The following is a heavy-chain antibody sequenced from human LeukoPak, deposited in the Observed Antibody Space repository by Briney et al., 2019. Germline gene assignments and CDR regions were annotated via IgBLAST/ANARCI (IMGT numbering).Heavy chain of an antibody. CDR1: GFTFSSYG. J-gene: IGHJ4*02. Sequence: PGGSLRLSCAASGFTFSSYGMHWVRQAPGKGLEWVAFIRYDGSNKYYADSVKGRFTISRDNSKNTLYLQMNSLGAEDTAVYYCAKDSGESTVAGLNFFDYWGQGTLVTVSS. V-gene: IGHV3-30*02. D-gene: IGHD6-19*01. CDR3: AKDSGESTVAGLNFFDY. CDR2: IRYDGSNK.